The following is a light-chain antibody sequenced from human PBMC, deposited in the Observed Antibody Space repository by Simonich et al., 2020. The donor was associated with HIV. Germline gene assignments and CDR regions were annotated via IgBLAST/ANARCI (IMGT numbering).Light chain of an antibody. CDR2: CAS. Sequence: DIVMTQSPDSLAVSLGERATINCKSSQSVFYSSNNNNYLAWYQQKTGQPPKLLIYCASTRESGVPDRFSGSGSGTDFTLTISSLQAEDVALYYCQQYYTTPFTFGPGTKVDIK. J-gene: IGKJ3*01. V-gene: IGKV4-1*01. CDR1: QSVFYSSNNNNY. CDR3: QQYYTTPFT.